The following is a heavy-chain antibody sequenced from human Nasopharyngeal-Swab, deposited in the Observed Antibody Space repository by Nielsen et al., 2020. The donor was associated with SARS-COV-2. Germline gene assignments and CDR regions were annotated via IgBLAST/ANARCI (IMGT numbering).Heavy chain of an antibody. V-gene: IGHV3-30*04. CDR1: GFTFSSYA. CDR3: ARDLGGQFDP. D-gene: IGHD3-16*01. J-gene: IGHJ5*02. Sequence: GESLKISCAASGFTFSSYAMHWVRQAPGKGLEWGAVISYDGSNKYYADSVKGRFTISRDNSKNTLYLQMNSLRAEDTAVYYCARDLGGQFDPWGQGTLVTVSS. CDR2: ISYDGSNK.